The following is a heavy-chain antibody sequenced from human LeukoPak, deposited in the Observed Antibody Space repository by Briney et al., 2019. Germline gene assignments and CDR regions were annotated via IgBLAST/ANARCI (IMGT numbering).Heavy chain of an antibody. CDR3: ARINAVLPAATRNYYYYYGREV. CDR1: GFTFSSYW. V-gene: IGHV3-7*03. Sequence: GGSLRLSCAASGFTFSSYWMSWVRQAPGKGLEWVANIKQDGSEKYYVDSVKGRFTISRDNAKNSLYLQMNSLRAEDTAVYYCARINAVLPAATRNYYYYYGREVWGKGTTVTVSS. CDR2: IKQDGSEK. J-gene: IGHJ6*04. D-gene: IGHD2-2*01.